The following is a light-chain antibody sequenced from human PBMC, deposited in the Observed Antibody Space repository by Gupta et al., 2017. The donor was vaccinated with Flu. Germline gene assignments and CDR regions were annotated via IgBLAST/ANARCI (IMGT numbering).Light chain of an antibody. J-gene: IGKJ1*01. V-gene: IGKV3-15*01. Sequence: EILMTQSPVNLSVSPGERATLSCKASQNIDSNLAWYQHKFGQAPRLLIYGASTRATGIPARFRGSGSGTDFTLTISSLQSEDFAVYFWQQDNNLPTFGQGTKVEIK. CDR3: QQDNNLPT. CDR1: QNIDSN. CDR2: GAS.